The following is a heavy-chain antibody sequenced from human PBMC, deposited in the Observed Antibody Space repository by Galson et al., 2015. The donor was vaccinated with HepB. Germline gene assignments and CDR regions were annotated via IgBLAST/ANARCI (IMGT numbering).Heavy chain of an antibody. Sequence: SLRLSCAASGFTFSSYGMHWVRQAPGKGLEWVAVIWYDGSNKYYADSVKGRFTISRDNSKNTLYLQMNSLRAEDTAVYYCARVRADGIARNYYYYGMDVWGQGTTVTVSS. CDR2: IWYDGSNK. J-gene: IGHJ6*02. V-gene: IGHV3-33*01. CDR1: GFTFSSYG. CDR3: ARVRADGIARNYYYYGMDV. D-gene: IGHD6-6*01.